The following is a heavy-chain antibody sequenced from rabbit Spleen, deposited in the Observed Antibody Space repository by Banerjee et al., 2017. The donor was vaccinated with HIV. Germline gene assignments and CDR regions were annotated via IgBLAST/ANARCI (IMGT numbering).Heavy chain of an antibody. CDR3: ARDTSSSFSSYGMDL. CDR1: GVTLSSYY. V-gene: IGHV1S7*01. J-gene: IGHJ6*01. D-gene: IGHD1-1*01. Sequence: QLEESGGGLVKPEGSLTLTCKASGVTLSSYYMNWVRQAPGKGLEWIGYIDPVFGITYYANWVNGRLSISRENAQNTVFLQMTSLTAADTATYFCARDTSSSFSSYGMDLWGPGTLVTVS. CDR2: IDPVFGIT.